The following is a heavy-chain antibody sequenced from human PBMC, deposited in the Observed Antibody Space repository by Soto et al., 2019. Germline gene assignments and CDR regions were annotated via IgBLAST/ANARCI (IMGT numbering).Heavy chain of an antibody. Sequence: PEGSLRLSCAASGFTFSSYSINWVRQAPGKGLEWVSSISSSSSYIYYADSVKGRFTISRDNAKNSLYLQMNSLRAEDTAVYYCARDQTVDTAMVTYFDYWGQGT. CDR3: ARDQTVDTAMVTYFDY. V-gene: IGHV3-21*01. J-gene: IGHJ4*02. D-gene: IGHD5-18*01. CDR1: GFTFSSYS. CDR2: ISSSSSYI.